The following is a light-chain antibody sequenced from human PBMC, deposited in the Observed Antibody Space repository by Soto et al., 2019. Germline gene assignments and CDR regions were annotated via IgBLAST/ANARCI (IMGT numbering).Light chain of an antibody. Sequence: QSALTQPASVSGSPGQSITISWTGTSSDVGGYNYVPWYQHHPGKAPKLMIYDVSNRPSGVSNRFSGSKSGNTASLIISGLQAEDEADYYCSSYTSSSTLSTYVFGTGTNLTVL. CDR3: SSYTSSSTLSTYV. CDR2: DVS. J-gene: IGLJ1*01. CDR1: SSDVGGYNY. V-gene: IGLV2-14*03.